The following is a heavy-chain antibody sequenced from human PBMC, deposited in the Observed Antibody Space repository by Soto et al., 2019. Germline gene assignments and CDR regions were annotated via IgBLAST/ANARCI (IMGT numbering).Heavy chain of an antibody. Sequence: ASVKVSCKVSGYTLTELSMHWVRQAPGKGLEWMGGFDPEEGEVIFAQKFQGRVTMTENTSTDTAYMELSSLRSEDTAMYYCATVLHPDILPVYDVVFDIGGKGKMVTV. V-gene: IGHV1-24*01. CDR1: GYTLTELS. CDR2: FDPEEGEV. D-gene: IGHD3-9*01. CDR3: ATVLHPDILPVYDVVFDI. J-gene: IGHJ3*02.